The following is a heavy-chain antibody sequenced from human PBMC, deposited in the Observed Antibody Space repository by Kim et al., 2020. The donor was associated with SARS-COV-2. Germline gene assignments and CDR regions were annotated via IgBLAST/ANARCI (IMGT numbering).Heavy chain of an antibody. V-gene: IGHV3-23*01. CDR1: GFTFSSYA. CDR3: AKVTPGYSGYDVNQPFDY. Sequence: GGSLRLSCAASGFTFSSYAMSWVRQAPGKGLEWVSAISDSGGSTYYADSVKGRFTISRDNSKNTMYLQMNSLRAEDTAVYYCAKVTPGYSGYDVNQPFDYWGQGTLVTVSS. D-gene: IGHD5-12*01. CDR2: ISDSGGST. J-gene: IGHJ4*02.